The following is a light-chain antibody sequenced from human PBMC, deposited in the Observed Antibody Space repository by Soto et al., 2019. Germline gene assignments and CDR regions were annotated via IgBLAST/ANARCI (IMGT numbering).Light chain of an antibody. CDR1: QTLTSNY. V-gene: IGKV3-20*01. J-gene: IGKJ4*01. CDR2: GAA. Sequence: EIVLTQSPATLSLSPGERATLSCRASQTLTSNYLAWYQQKPGQAPRLLIHGAASRATGIPDRFSGSGSGTDFTLTIRRLEPEDFAVYYCQQYSDSVLTFGGGTRVEIK. CDR3: QQYSDSVLT.